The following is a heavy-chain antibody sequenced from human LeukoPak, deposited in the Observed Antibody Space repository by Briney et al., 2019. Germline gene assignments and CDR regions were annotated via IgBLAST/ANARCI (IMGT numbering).Heavy chain of an antibody. V-gene: IGHV3-7*03. J-gene: IGHJ4*02. CDR2: IKEDGGEK. CDR3: ARGRFIAGTTAYYFDY. Sequence: GGSLRLSCAASGFTFSRYWMSWVRQAPGKGLEWVANIKEDGGEKYYVDSVKGRFTISRDNAKKSLFLQMNSLRAEDTAVYYCARGRFIAGTTAYYFDYWGQGTLVTVSS. CDR1: GFTFSRYW. D-gene: IGHD1-26*01.